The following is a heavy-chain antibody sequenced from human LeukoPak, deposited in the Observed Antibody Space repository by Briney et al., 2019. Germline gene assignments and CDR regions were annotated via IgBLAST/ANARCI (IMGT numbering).Heavy chain of an antibody. J-gene: IGHJ4*02. Sequence: GGSLRLSCAASGFTFSSYAMSWVRQAPGKGLEWVSAISGSGGSTYYADSVKGRFTISRDNSKNTLYLQMNSLRAEDTAVYYCASHGYSDRSNYFDYWGQGTLVTVSS. D-gene: IGHD3-22*01. V-gene: IGHV3-23*01. CDR1: GFTFSSYA. CDR3: ASHGYSDRSNYFDY. CDR2: ISGSGGST.